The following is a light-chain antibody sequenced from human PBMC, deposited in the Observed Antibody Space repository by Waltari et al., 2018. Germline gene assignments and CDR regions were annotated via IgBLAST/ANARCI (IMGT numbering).Light chain of an antibody. V-gene: IGLV6-57*03. CDR3: HSYDNTNEV. J-gene: IGLJ2*01. CDR2: ENN. CDR1: SGSIASDD. Sequence: NFILTQPHSVSESPWKTVTITCTRSSGSIASDDVQWFQQRPGSAPTTIIYENNLRPSGVPNRFSGSIDTSSNSASLTISGLRTEDEADYHCHSYDNTNEVFGGGTTLTVL.